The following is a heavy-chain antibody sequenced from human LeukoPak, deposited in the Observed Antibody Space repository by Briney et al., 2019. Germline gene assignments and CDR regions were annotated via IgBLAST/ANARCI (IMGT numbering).Heavy chain of an antibody. CDR3: ARPYYDSSGPSPGY. V-gene: IGHV3-21*01. Sequence: GGSLRLSCAASGFTFSSYSMYWVRQAPGKGLEWVSSISSTSDYIYCADSVKGRFTISRDNARNSLYLQMNSLRAEDTAMYYCARPYYDSSGPSPGYWGQGTPVAVSS. D-gene: IGHD3-22*01. J-gene: IGHJ4*02. CDR1: GFTFSSYS. CDR2: ISSTSDYI.